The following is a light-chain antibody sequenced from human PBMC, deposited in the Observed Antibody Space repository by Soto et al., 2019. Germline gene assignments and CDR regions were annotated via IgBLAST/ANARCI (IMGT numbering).Light chain of an antibody. V-gene: IGKV1-5*03. Sequence: DIPMTQSPSTLSASVGDRVTITCRASQSISNWLAWYQQKPGKTPKLLIYKASSLESGVPSRFSGSGSGTEFTLTISSLQPDDFATYYCQQYNTYWGYTFGQGTKLEIK. CDR3: QQYNTYWGYT. CDR1: QSISNW. CDR2: KAS. J-gene: IGKJ2*01.